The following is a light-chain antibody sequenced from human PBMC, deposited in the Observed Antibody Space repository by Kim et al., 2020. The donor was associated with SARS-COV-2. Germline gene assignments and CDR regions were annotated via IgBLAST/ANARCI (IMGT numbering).Light chain of an antibody. J-gene: IGLJ1*01. CDR3: CSYAGRSTDV. CDR1: ISDVGSYNL. V-gene: IGLV2-23*02. Sequence: QSALTQPASVSGSPGQSITISCTGTISDVGSYNLVSWFQQHPGKVPQLMIYEVSKRPSGVSNRFSGSKSGNTASLTISGLQAEDEADYYCCSYAGRSTDVFGTGTKSPS. CDR2: EVS.